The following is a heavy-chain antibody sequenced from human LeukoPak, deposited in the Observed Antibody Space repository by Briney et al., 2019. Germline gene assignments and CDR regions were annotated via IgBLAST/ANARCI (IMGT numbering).Heavy chain of an antibody. CDR3: ARDASKYCSSTSCYTFDY. D-gene: IGHD2-2*02. J-gene: IGHJ4*02. CDR1: GFTFSDYY. CDR2: ISSSGSTI. V-gene: IGHV3-11*04. Sequence: GGSLRLSCAASGFTFSDYYMSWIRQAPGKGLEWVSYISSSGSTIYYADSVKGRFTISRDNAKNSLYLQMNSLRAEDTAVYYCARDASKYCSSTSCYTFDYWGQGTPVTVSS.